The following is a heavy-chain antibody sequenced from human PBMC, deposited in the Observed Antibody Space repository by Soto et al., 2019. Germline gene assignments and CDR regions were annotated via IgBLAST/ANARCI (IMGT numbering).Heavy chain of an antibody. CDR2: VSANNGHT. V-gene: IGHV1-18*01. J-gene: IGHJ6*02. CDR3: ARDIESVTAKHFFYYYAMDV. D-gene: IGHD2-8*01. CDR1: GFTFSNYG. Sequence: ASVKVYCKASGFTFSNYGLNWVRQDPGQGLEWMGWVSANNGHTNYAQNLQGRVSMTTDTSTSTAYMELRGLRFDDTAVYYCARDIESVTAKHFFYYYAMDVWGQGTTVTVSS.